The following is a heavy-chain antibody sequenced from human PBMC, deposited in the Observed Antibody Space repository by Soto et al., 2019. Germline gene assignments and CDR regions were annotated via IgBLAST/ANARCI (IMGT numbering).Heavy chain of an antibody. CDR1: GVSISSYY. Sequence: SETLSLTCTVSGVSISSYYWSWIRQPPGKGLEWIGYIYYSGSTNYNPSLKSRVTISVDTSKNQFSLKLSSVTAADTAVYYCARSQNYYDSSGYPDYWGQGTLVTVSS. CDR2: IYYSGST. D-gene: IGHD3-22*01. V-gene: IGHV4-59*01. J-gene: IGHJ4*02. CDR3: ARSQNYYDSSGYPDY.